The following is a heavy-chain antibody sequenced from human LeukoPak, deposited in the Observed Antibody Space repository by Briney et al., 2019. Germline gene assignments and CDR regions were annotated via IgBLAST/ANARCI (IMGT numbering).Heavy chain of an antibody. D-gene: IGHD6-6*01. V-gene: IGHV4-34*01. Sequence: SETLSLTCAVYGGSFSGYYRSWIRQPPGKGLEWIGEINHSGSTNYNPSLKSRVTISVDTSKNQFSLKLSSVTAADTAVYYCARAVVGGIAAPQDGMDVWGQGTTVTVSS. CDR2: INHSGST. CDR1: GGSFSGYY. CDR3: ARAVVGGIAAPQDGMDV. J-gene: IGHJ6*02.